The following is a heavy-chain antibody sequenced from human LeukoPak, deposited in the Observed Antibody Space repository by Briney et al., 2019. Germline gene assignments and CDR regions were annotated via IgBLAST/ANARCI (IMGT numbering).Heavy chain of an antibody. Sequence: GASVKVSCKASGGTFSSYAISWVRQAPGQGLEWMGGIIPIFGTANYAQKLQGRVTITADESTSTAYMELSSLRSEDTAVYYCARDLLGYCSGGSCSQPGVGMDVWGQGTTVTVSS. CDR3: ARDLLGYCSGGSCSQPGVGMDV. CDR2: IIPIFGTA. V-gene: IGHV1-69*13. CDR1: GGTFSSYA. D-gene: IGHD2-15*01. J-gene: IGHJ6*02.